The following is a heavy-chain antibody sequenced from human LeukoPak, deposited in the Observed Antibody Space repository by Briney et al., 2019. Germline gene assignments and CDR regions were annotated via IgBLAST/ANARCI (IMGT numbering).Heavy chain of an antibody. J-gene: IGHJ3*02. D-gene: IGHD3-9*01. Sequence: PGGSLRLSCAASGFIFSSYSMSWVRQAPGKGLEWVSSISTSSSYIYYADSVKCRFTISRDNAKNSLYLQMNSLRAEDTAVYYCARAGVLRYFDWLLRSHAFDIWGQGTMVTVSS. CDR3: ARAGVLRYFDWLLRSHAFDI. CDR2: ISTSSSYI. V-gene: IGHV3-21*01. CDR1: GFIFSSYS.